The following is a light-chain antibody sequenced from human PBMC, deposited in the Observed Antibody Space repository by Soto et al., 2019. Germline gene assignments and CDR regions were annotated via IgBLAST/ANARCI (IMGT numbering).Light chain of an antibody. V-gene: IGKV1D-16*01. CDR1: QGIKNW. CDR2: TGS. CDR3: QQYNSYWT. Sequence: DIQMTQSPSYVSASVGDRVTITCRASQGIKNWLAWYQQKPGKAPNLLIYTGSSLQSGVPSRFSGSGSGTDFTLTISSLQPDDFATYYCQQYNSYWTFGQGTKVDIK. J-gene: IGKJ1*01.